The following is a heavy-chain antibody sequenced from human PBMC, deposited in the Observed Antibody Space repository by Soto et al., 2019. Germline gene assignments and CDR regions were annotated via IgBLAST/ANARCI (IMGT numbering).Heavy chain of an antibody. V-gene: IGHV1-2*04. CDR3: ARSGRPPLLYGSGSYPPFYFDY. CDR1: GYTFTGYY. D-gene: IGHD3-10*01. J-gene: IGHJ4*02. Sequence: GXSVKVSCKASGYTFTGYYMHWVRQAPVQGLEWMGWINPNSGGTNYAQKFQGWVTMTRDTSISTAYMELSRLRSDDTAVYYCARSGRPPLLYGSGSYPPFYFDYWGQGTLVTVSS. CDR2: INPNSGGT.